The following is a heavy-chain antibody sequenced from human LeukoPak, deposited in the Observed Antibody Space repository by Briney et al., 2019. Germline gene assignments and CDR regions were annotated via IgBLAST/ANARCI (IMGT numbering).Heavy chain of an antibody. CDR2: ITGSGGTT. J-gene: IGHJ4*02. Sequence: PGGSLRLSCAASGFSFSSYGMSWVRQAPGKGLEWISAITGSGGTTYYADSVEGRFTISRDNSKNTLYLQMNSLRAEDTAVYYCAKVGGSGGVDYWGQGTLVTVSS. V-gene: IGHV3-23*01. D-gene: IGHD3-10*01. CDR1: GFSFSSYG. CDR3: AKVGGSGGVDY.